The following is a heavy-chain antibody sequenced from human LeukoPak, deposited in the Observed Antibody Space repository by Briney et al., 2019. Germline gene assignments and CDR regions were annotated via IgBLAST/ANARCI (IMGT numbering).Heavy chain of an antibody. V-gene: IGHV3-7*01. J-gene: IGHJ4*02. CDR2: IKQDGSEK. CDR1: GFTFSSYW. D-gene: IGHD5-12*01. CDR3: AREGVDIVATLSDY. Sequence: GGSLRLSCAASGFTFSSYWMSWVRQAPGKGLGWVANIKQDGSEKYYVDSVKGRFTISRDNAKNSLYLQMNSLRAEDTAVYYCAREGVDIVATLSDYWGQGTLVTVSS.